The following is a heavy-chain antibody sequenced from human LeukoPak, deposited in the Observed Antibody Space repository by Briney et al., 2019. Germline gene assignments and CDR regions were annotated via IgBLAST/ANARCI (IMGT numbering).Heavy chain of an antibody. V-gene: IGHV3-64*01. J-gene: IGHJ4*02. Sequence: GGSLRLSCAASGFTFSSYAMHWVRQAPGKGLEYVSAISSNGGSTYYANSVKGRFTISRDSSKNTLYLQMGSLRAEDMAVYYCARDGRYYGSGIEYTFDYWGQGTLVTVSS. CDR1: GFTFSSYA. CDR2: ISSNGGST. D-gene: IGHD3-10*01. CDR3: ARDGRYYGSGIEYTFDY.